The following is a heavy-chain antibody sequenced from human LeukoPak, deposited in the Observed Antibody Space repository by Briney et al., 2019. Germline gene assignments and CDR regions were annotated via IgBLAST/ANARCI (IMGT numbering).Heavy chain of an antibody. CDR1: GGSISSSSYY. D-gene: IGHD3-9*01. Sequence: SETLSLTCTVSGGSISSSSYYWGWIRQPPGKGLEWIGSIYYSGSTYYNPSLKSRVTISVDTSKNQFSLKLSSVTAADTAVYYCARGDFDWLLDYPFDYWGQGTLVTVSS. CDR2: IYYSGST. J-gene: IGHJ4*02. V-gene: IGHV4-39*01. CDR3: ARGDFDWLLDYPFDY.